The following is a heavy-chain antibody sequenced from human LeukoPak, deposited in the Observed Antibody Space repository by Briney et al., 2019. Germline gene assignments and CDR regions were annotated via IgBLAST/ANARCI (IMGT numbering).Heavy chain of an antibody. J-gene: IGHJ3*02. Sequence: SETLSLTCTVSGGSISGGGYYWNWIRQHPGKGLGWIGYIYYSGSTYYNPSLKSRVNISVDTSKNQFSLKLSSVTAADTAVYYCARETGGVAFDIWGQGTMVTVSS. D-gene: IGHD1-1*01. V-gene: IGHV4-31*03. CDR1: GGSISGGGYY. CDR3: ARETGGVAFDI. CDR2: IYYSGST.